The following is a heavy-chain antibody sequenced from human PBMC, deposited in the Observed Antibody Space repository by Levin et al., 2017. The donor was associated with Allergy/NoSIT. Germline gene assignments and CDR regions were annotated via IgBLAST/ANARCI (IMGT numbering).Heavy chain of an antibody. D-gene: IGHD4-17*01. CDR2: IYHSGST. CDR3: ARGHTVNWFDP. Sequence: SETLSLTCAVSGGSISSGGYSWSWIRQPPGKGLEWIGYIYHSGSTYYNPSLKSRVTISVDRSKNQFSLKLSSVTAADTAVYYCARGHTVNWFDPWGQGTLVTVSS. J-gene: IGHJ5*02. V-gene: IGHV4-30-2*01. CDR1: GGSISSGGYS.